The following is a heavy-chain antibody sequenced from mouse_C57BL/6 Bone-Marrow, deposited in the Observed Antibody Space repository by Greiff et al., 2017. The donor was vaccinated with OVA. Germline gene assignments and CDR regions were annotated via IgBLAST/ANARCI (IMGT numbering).Heavy chain of an antibody. J-gene: IGHJ1*03. CDR2: ISDGGSYT. V-gene: IGHV5-4*03. D-gene: IGHD3-3*01. CDR3: ARGGLWYFDV. Sequence: EVKLVESGGGLVKPGGSLKLSCAASGFTFSSYAMSWVRQTPEKRLEWVATISDGGSYTYYPDNVKGRFTISRDNAKNNLYLQMSHLKSEDTAMYYCARGGLWYFDVWGTGTTVTASS. CDR1: GFTFSSYA.